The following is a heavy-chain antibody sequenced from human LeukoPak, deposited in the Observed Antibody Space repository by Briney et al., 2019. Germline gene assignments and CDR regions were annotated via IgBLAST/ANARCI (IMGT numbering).Heavy chain of an antibody. CDR2: ISSSSSYI. J-gene: IGHJ6*03. CDR3: ARGRSYVPAATYYYYYYMDV. CDR1: GFTFSSYS. D-gene: IGHD2-2*01. V-gene: IGHV3-21*01. Sequence: GGSLRRSCAGSGFTFSSYSMNWVRQAPGKGLEWGSSISSSSSYIYYADSVKGRFTISRDNAKNSLYLQMNSLGAEDTAVYCCARGRSYVPAATYYYYYYMDVWGKGTTVTVSS.